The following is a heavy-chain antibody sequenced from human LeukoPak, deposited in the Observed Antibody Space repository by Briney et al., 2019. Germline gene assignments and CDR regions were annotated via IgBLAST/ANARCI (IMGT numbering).Heavy chain of an antibody. CDR3: TTRWRGAYCGDDCYTFDY. CDR2: IKSKASGGTT. D-gene: IGHD2-21*02. J-gene: IGHJ4*02. V-gene: IGHV3-15*01. CDR1: AFTFTNAW. Sequence: PGGSLRLSCAASAFTFTNAWMSWVRQAPGKGLEWVGRIKSKASGGTTDYAAPVKGRFTISRDDSKNTLVLQMDSLKTEHTAVYSCTTRWRGAYCGDDCYTFDYWGQGSLVTVSS.